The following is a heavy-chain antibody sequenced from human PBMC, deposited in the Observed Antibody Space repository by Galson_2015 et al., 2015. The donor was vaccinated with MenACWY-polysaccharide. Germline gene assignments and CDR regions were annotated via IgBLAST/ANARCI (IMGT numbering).Heavy chain of an antibody. J-gene: IGHJ4*02. V-gene: IGHV3-30*18. CDR2: ISYDGSNK. Sequence: SLRLSCAASGFTFSSYGMHWVRQAPGKGLEWVAVISYDGSNKYYADSVKGRFTISRDNSKNTLYLQMNSPRAEDTAVYYCAKDRVRYDSSGYAIFDYWGQGTLVTVSS. CDR1: GFTFSSYG. CDR3: AKDRVRYDSSGYAIFDY. D-gene: IGHD3-22*01.